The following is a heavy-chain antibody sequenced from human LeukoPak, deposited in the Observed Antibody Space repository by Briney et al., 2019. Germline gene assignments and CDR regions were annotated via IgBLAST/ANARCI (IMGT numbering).Heavy chain of an antibody. CDR2: MNPNSGNT. Sequence: ASVKVSCKASGYTFTNYGINWVRQATGQGLEWMGWMNPNSGNTGYAQKFQGRVTITRDTSITTAYMELSSLSSEDTAIYYCVRRNFGSPRWFDPWGQGTLVTVSS. D-gene: IGHD3-10*01. CDR1: GYTFTNYG. CDR3: VRRNFGSPRWFDP. J-gene: IGHJ5*02. V-gene: IGHV1-8*03.